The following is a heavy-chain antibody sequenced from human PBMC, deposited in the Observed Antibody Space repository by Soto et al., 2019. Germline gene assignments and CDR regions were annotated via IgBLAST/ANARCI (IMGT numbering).Heavy chain of an antibody. Sequence: EVQLVESGGGLVKPGGSLRLSCAASGFTFSSYSMNCVRQAPGKGLEWVSSISSMSSYIYYADSVKGRFTISRDNAKNSLYLQMNSLRAEDTAVYYCARDTVRGYYYYGMDVWGQGTTVTVSS. V-gene: IGHV3-21*01. CDR3: ARDTVRGYYYYGMDV. D-gene: IGHD4-17*01. CDR2: ISSMSSYI. CDR1: GFTFSSYS. J-gene: IGHJ6*02.